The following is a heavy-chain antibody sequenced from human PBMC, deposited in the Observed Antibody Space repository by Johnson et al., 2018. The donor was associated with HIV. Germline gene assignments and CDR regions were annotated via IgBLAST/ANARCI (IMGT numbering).Heavy chain of an antibody. J-gene: IGHJ3*02. CDR1: GFTVSSNY. CDR3: ARDGGGLGLDAFGI. Sequence: VQLVESGGGVVQPGGSLILSCAASGFTVSSNYMSWVRQAPGKGLEWVSVIYSGGSTNYADSVKGRFTISRHNPKNTPYLQMTSLRAEDTAVYYCARDGGGLGLDAFGIWGQGTMVTVAS. CDR2: IYSGGST. V-gene: IGHV3-66*01. D-gene: IGHD3-16*01.